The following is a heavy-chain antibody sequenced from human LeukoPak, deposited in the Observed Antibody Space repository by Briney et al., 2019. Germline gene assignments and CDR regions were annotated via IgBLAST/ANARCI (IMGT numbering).Heavy chain of an antibody. CDR3: ARDFHPENWFDP. CDR1: GGSISSYY. D-gene: IGHD1-14*01. V-gene: IGHV4-4*07. Sequence: PSETLSLTCTVSGGSISSYYWSWIRQPAGKGLEWIGRIYTSGSTNYNPSLKSRVTMSVDTSENQSSLKLSSVTAADTAVYYCARDFHPENWFDPWGQGTLVTVSS. CDR2: IYTSGST. J-gene: IGHJ5*02.